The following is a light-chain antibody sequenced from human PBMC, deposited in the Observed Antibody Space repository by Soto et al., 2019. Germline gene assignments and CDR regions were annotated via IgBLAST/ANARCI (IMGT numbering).Light chain of an antibody. CDR1: QSVSSN. CDR2: GAS. CDR3: QQYNNWPPWT. V-gene: IGKV3-15*01. J-gene: IGKJ1*01. Sequence: EIVLTQSPATLYVSPGERAILSCRASQSVSSNLAWYQQNPGQAPRLLIYGASTRATGVPARISGSGSGTEFTLTISSLQSEDVAVYYCQQYNNWPPWTFGQGTKVEIK.